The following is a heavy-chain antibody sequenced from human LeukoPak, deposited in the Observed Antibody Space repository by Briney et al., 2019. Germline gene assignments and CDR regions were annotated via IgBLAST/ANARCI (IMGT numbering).Heavy chain of an antibody. CDR1: GYSISSGYY. V-gene: IGHV4-38-2*02. D-gene: IGHD3-22*01. CDR3: ASTDYYDFYYDY. J-gene: IGHJ4*02. Sequence: SETLSLTCTVSGYSISSGYYWGWIRHPPGKGLEGIGSIYHSGNTYYNPSLKRRVPISVDTSNIQFSLKLSSVTAADTAVYDCASTDYYDFYYDYWGQGTLVTVSS. CDR2: IYHSGNT.